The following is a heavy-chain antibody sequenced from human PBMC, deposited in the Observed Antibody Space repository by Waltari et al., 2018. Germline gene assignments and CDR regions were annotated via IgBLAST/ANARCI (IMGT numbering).Heavy chain of an antibody. V-gene: IGHV4-34*01. D-gene: IGHD5-12*01. J-gene: IGHJ4*02. CDR3: ASEGGYDEGGVDY. CDR2: INHSGST. Sequence: QVQLQQWGAGLLKPSETLSLTCAVYGGSFSGYYWSWIRQPPGKGLEWIGEINHSGSTNYNPSLKSRVTISVDTSKNQFSLKLSSVTAADTAVYYCASEGGYDEGGVDYWGQGTLVTVSS. CDR1: GGSFSGYY.